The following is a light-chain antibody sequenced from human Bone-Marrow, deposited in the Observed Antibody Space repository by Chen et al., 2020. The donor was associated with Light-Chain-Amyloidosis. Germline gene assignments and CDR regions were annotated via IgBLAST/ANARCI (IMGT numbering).Light chain of an antibody. Sequence: QSALTQPASVSGSPGQSIPISCTGTSSDVGGDNHVSWYQQHPDKAPKLMIYEVTNRPSWVPDRLSGSKSDNTASLTISGRQTEDEADYFGSSDTITNTLVFGSGTRVTVL. V-gene: IGLV2-14*01. J-gene: IGLJ1*01. CDR1: SSDVGGDNH. CDR2: EVT. CDR3: SSDTITNTLV.